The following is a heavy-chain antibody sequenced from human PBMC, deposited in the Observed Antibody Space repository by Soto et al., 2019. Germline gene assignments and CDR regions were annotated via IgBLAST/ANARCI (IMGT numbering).Heavy chain of an antibody. CDR3: ATWHEREHAYDV. CDR2: LYDVDGS. CDR1: GLTISGKKY. V-gene: IGHV3-53*01. Sequence: DVQLVESGGGLIQPGESLRLSCAAFGLTISGKKYVAWVRQAPGKGLEWVSALYDVDGSFYADSVKGRFTTSSDSSKTTVYLPMNALRPDDTAVYYCATWHEREHAYDVWVQGTTVTVSS. J-gene: IGHJ3*01. D-gene: IGHD1-1*01.